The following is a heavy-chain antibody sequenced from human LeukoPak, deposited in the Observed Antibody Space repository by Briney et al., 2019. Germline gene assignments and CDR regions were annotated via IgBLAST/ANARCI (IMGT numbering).Heavy chain of an antibody. V-gene: IGHV1-18*01. J-gene: IGHJ3*02. CDR2: ISAYNGNT. D-gene: IGHD5-12*01. CDR1: GYTFTSYG. CDR3: ARPSGYDWADAFDI. Sequence: EASVKVSCMASGYTFTSYGISWVRQAPGQGLEWMGWISAYNGNTNYAQKLQGRVTMTTDTSTSTAYMELRSLRSDDTAVYCCARPSGYDWADAFDIWGQGTMVTVSS.